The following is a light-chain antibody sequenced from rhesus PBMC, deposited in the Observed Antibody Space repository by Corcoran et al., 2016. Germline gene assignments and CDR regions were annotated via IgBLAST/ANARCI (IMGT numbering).Light chain of an antibody. CDR2: GSS. J-gene: IGKJ4*01. V-gene: IGKV3-42*03. CDR1: QSVNHN. Sequence: EIVLTQSPGTLSLSPGDRATLSCRASQSVNHNLAWYIQKQGPPPRLLIFGSSNRAPGIPHRFSAMGSGTDFTLTISSLEPEDFAIYYCQKYSHWPLAFGGGTKVDIK. CDR3: QKYSHWPLA.